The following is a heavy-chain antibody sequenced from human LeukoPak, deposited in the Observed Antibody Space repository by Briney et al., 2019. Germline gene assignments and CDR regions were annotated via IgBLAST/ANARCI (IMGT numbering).Heavy chain of an antibody. Sequence: QSGGSLRLSCAASGFPFSTYWMSWVRQAPGKGLEWVVNINEDGGEKYYADSVKGRFTISRDNARNSLYVQMNNLRAEDTAVYYCARTSGDPFDYWGQGTLVAVSS. CDR1: GFPFSTYW. V-gene: IGHV3-7*01. D-gene: IGHD4-17*01. J-gene: IGHJ4*02. CDR3: ARTSGDPFDY. CDR2: INEDGGEK.